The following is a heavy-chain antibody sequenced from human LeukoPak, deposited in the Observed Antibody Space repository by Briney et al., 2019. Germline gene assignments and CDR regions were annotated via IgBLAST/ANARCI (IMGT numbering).Heavy chain of an antibody. V-gene: IGHV3-15*07. CDR1: GFTFSNAW. J-gene: IGHJ4*02. CDR2: IKSKTDGGTT. D-gene: IGHD6-19*01. Sequence: PGGSLRLSCAASGFTFSNAWMNWVRQAPGKGLEWVGRIKSKTDGGTTDYAAPAKGRFTISRDNTKNSLYLQMNSLRAEDTALYYCAKGGIAVAGQRVYYFDYWGQGTLVTVSS. CDR3: AKGGIAVAGQRVYYFDY.